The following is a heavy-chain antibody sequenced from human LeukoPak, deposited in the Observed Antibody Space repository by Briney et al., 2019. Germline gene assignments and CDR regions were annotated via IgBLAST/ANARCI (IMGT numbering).Heavy chain of an antibody. CDR2: ISAYNGNT. CDR1: GYTFTSYG. J-gene: IGHJ4*02. V-gene: IGHV1-18*01. CDR3: ARDYYGSGSYPYFDY. D-gene: IGHD3-10*01. Sequence: ASVKVSCKASGYTFTSYGISWVRQAPGQGLEWMGWISAYNGNTNYAQKLQGRVTMTTDTSTSTAYMELRSLRSDDTAVYYCARDYYGSGSYPYFDYWGQGTPVTVSS.